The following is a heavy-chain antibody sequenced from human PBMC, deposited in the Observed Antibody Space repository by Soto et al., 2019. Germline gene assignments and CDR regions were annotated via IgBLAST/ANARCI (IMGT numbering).Heavy chain of an antibody. Sequence: QVQLVQSGAEVMKPGASVKVSCKVSGYTLTELSMHWVRQAPGEGLEWMGGLDPEDGETIYAQKFQGRVTMTEDTSTNTAYMELSSLRSEDTALYYCATDLSLPGIGHYWGQGTLVTVSS. D-gene: IGHD6-13*01. V-gene: IGHV1-24*01. CDR2: LDPEDGET. J-gene: IGHJ4*02. CDR1: GYTLTELS. CDR3: ATDLSLPGIGHY.